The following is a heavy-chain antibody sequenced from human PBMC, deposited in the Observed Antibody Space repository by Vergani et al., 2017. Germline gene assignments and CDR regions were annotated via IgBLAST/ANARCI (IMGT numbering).Heavy chain of an antibody. CDR1: GDSISSGGYS. CDR3: ARVGYYGPSGMDV. J-gene: IGHJ6*03. Sequence: QLQLQESGSGLVKPSQTLSLTCAVSGDSISSGGYSWSWIRQPPGKGLEWIGYIYHSGSTYYNPSLKSRVTISVDRSKNQFSLKLSSVTAADTAVYYCARVGYYGPSGMDVWGKGTTVTVSS. CDR2: IYHSGST. D-gene: IGHD3-10*01. V-gene: IGHV4-30-2*01.